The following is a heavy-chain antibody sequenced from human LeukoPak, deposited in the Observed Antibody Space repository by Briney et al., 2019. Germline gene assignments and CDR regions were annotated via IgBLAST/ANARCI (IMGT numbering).Heavy chain of an antibody. D-gene: IGHD3-3*01. J-gene: IGHJ4*02. CDR3: AKDGVVSFDY. V-gene: IGHV3-7*03. CDR2: IEQDGSEI. Sequence: GGSLRLSCVASGFTFSNYWMSWVRQAPGKGLEWVANIEQDGSEIYYVGSVKGRFTISRDNSKNTLYLQMNSLRAEDTAVYYCAKDGVVSFDYWGQGTLVTVSS. CDR1: GFTFSNYW.